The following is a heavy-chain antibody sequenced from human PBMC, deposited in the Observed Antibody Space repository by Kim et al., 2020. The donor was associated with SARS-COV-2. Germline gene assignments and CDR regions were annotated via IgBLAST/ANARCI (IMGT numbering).Heavy chain of an antibody. Sequence: DTRYSPSFQGQVTISADKSISTAYLQWSSLKASDTAMYYWARRGWGWFDPWGQGTLVTVSS. CDR2: DT. V-gene: IGHV5-51*01. CDR3: ARRGWGWFDP. J-gene: IGHJ5*02. D-gene: IGHD6-19*01.